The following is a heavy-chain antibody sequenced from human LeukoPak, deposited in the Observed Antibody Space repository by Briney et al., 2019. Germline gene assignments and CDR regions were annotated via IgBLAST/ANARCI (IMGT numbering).Heavy chain of an antibody. Sequence: GSLRLSCAASGFTFSSYGMHWVRQAPGKGLEWVAFIRYDGSNKYYADSVKGRFTISRDNSKNTLYLQMNSLRAEDTAVYYCANLGYCSGGSCSGVDYWGQGTLVTVSS. V-gene: IGHV3-30*02. CDR2: IRYDGSNK. CDR1: GFTFSSYG. D-gene: IGHD2-15*01. CDR3: ANLGYCSGGSCSGVDY. J-gene: IGHJ4*02.